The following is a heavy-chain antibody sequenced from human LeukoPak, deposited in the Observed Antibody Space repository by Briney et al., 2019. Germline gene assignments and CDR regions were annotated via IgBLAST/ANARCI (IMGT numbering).Heavy chain of an antibody. J-gene: IGHJ3*02. CDR3: ARDLGYSSGWYDAFDI. CDR2: ISSSSSYI. V-gene: IGHV3-21*01. D-gene: IGHD6-19*01. CDR1: GFTFSSYS. Sequence: GGSLRLSCAASGFTFSSYSMNWVRQAPGKGLEWVSSISSSSSYIYYADSMKGRFTISRDNAKNSLYLQMSSLRAEDTAVYYCARDLGYSSGWYDAFDIWGQGTMVTVSS.